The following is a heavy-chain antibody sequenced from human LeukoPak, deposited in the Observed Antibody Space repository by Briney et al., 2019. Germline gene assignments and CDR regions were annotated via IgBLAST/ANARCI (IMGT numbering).Heavy chain of an antibody. CDR2: LSSSGDII. CDR1: GFTFSTNG. CDR3: AREGREWLSVGIDY. J-gene: IGHJ4*02. Sequence: PGGSLGLSWAASGFTFSTNGMNWVRQAPGKGLGWVSYLSSSGDIIYYADSVKGRFTISRDNAKNSLYLQMNSLRAEDTAVYYCAREGREWLSVGIDYWGRGTLVTVSS. D-gene: IGHD6-19*01. V-gene: IGHV3-48*04.